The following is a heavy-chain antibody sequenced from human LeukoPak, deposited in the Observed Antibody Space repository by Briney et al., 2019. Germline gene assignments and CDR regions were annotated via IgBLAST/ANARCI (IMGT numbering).Heavy chain of an antibody. J-gene: IGHJ3*02. Sequence: GESLKISCKASGYSFPDYWIGWVRQMRGQGLEWMGIIYPVDSDTSDSPSFQGQVPVSADKYINTAYLQWKSLKASDTAMYFCARHGPKPGTADALDIWGQGTMVTVSS. V-gene: IGHV5-51*01. CDR1: GYSFPDYW. CDR3: ARHGPKPGTADALDI. CDR2: IYPVDSDT. D-gene: IGHD1-14*01.